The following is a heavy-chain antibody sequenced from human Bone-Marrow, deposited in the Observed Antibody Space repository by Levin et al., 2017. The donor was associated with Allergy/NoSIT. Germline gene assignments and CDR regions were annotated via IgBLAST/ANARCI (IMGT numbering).Heavy chain of an antibody. CDR3: ARNGYGDYANDA. V-gene: IGHV3-30*03. CDR2: ISHDGTHT. D-gene: IGHD4-17*01. CDR1: GFSFKTYG. J-gene: IGHJ5*02. Sequence: PGGSLRLSCAASGFSFKTYGMQWVRQAPGKGLEWMAGISHDGTHTYYAESVKGRFTISRDNSKNTLFLENSSLRPDDTGLYYCARNGYGDYANDAWGQGILVTVSS.